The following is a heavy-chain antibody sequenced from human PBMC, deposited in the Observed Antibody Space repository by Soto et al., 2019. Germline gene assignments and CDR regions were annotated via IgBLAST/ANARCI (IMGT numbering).Heavy chain of an antibody. CDR3: AREYTAWPLAYGLDV. V-gene: IGHV3-21*01. CDR1: GYSFTSDW. CDR2: ISSRSDI. Sequence: GESLKISCKGSGYSFTSDWINWVRQAPGKGLEWVSSISSRSDIYYADSVKGRFTISRDNAKNSVSLQMNSLRAEDKAVYYCAREYTAWPLAYGLDVWGQGTTVTVSS. D-gene: IGHD2-2*02. J-gene: IGHJ6*02.